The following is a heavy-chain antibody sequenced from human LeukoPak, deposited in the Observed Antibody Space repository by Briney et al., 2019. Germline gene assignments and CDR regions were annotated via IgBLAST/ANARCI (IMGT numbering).Heavy chain of an antibody. CDR2: ISSSSSYI. Sequence: PGGSLRLSCAASGFTFSSYSVNWVRQAPGKGLEWVSSISSSSSYIYYADSVKGRFTISRDNAKNSLYLQMNSLRAEDTAVYYCARDYGDSLIFDYWGQGTLVTVSS. CDR1: GFTFSSYS. V-gene: IGHV3-21*01. J-gene: IGHJ4*02. D-gene: IGHD4-17*01. CDR3: ARDYGDSLIFDY.